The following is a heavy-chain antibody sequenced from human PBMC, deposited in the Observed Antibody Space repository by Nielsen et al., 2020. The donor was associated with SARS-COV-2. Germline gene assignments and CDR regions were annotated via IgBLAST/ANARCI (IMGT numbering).Heavy chain of an antibody. D-gene: IGHD2-21*01. J-gene: IGHJ4*02. CDR1: GGSISPFY. V-gene: IGHV4-59*01. CDR2: IYYSGST. CDR3: ARHRNGLDS. Sequence: GSLRLSCTVSGGSISPFYWSWIRQPPGKGLELIGSIYYSGSTNYNPSLKSRVTISVDRSKNQIYLNLNSLTSADTAIYFCARHRNGLDSWGQGTPVTVSS.